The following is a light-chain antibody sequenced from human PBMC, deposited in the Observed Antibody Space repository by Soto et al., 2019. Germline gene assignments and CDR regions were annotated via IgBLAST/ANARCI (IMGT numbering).Light chain of an antibody. V-gene: IGKV1-6*01. CDR3: LQDYSYPYT. CDR1: QDIKND. CDR2: SAS. Sequence: AIQMTQSPSSLSASVGARVTITCRASQDIKNDLGWYQQKPGRAPKLLMYSASTLHTEVPSRFSGSGSGSDFTLTISSLQPEDFATYYCLQDYSYPYTFGQGTKLEIK. J-gene: IGKJ2*01.